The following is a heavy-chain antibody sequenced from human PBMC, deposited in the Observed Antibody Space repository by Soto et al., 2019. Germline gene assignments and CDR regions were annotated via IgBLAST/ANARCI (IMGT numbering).Heavy chain of an antibody. D-gene: IGHD3-3*01. Sequence: SETLSLTCTVSGGSISSGGYYWSWIRHHPGKGLEWIGYIYYSGSTYYNPSLKSRVTISVDTSKNQFSLKLRSVTAADTAVYYCARTGMSGERPPKRITIFGVVIIPGDYGMDVRGQGTTVTVSS. CDR3: ARTGMSGERPPKRITIFGVVIIPGDYGMDV. CDR2: IYYSGST. CDR1: GGSISSGGYY. V-gene: IGHV4-31*03. J-gene: IGHJ6*02.